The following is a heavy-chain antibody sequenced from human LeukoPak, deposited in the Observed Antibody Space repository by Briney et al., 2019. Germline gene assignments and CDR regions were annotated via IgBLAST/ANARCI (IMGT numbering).Heavy chain of an antibody. D-gene: IGHD3-10*01. CDR2: ISTSSSTI. J-gene: IGHJ4*02. CDR3: ARGKPQLNY. CDR1: GFTFSRYA. Sequence: GGSLRLSCVASGFTFSRYAMSWVRQAPGKGLEWVSFISTSSSTIYYADSMKGRLTISRDNANNALYLQMNSLRAEDTAVYYCARGKPQLNYWGQGTLVTVSS. V-gene: IGHV3-48*04.